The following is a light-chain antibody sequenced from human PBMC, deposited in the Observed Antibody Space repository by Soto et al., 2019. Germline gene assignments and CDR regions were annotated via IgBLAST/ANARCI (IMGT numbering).Light chain of an antibody. Sequence: YTLSASLGDSVHITCRASPSISGWLAWDRQKPGQAPKVLIYDASTSETGVPSRVSGSGSGTDFTLTISSLHPDDYATQDSQADATYPLCSFGEGTKVDIK. CDR1: PSISGW. CDR3: QADATYPLCS. J-gene: IGKJ1*01. V-gene: IGKV1-5*01. CDR2: DAS.